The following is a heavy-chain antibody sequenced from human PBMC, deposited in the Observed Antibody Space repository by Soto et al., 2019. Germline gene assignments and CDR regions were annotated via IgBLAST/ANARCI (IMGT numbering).Heavy chain of an antibody. D-gene: IGHD2-15*01. CDR1: GFTFSSYG. V-gene: IGHV3-33*01. Sequence: TGGSLRLSCAASGFTFSSYGMHWVRQAPGKGLEWVAVIWYDGSNKYYADSVKGRFTISRDNSKNTLYLQMNSLRAEDTAVYYCARDGGGNQYYYYGMDVWGQGTTVTVSS. CDR2: IWYDGSNK. J-gene: IGHJ6*02. CDR3: ARDGGGNQYYYYGMDV.